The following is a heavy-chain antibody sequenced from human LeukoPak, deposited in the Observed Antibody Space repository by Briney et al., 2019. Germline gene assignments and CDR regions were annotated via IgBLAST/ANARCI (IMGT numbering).Heavy chain of an antibody. CDR1: GFTFSSYS. Sequence: GGSLRLSGAASGFTFSSYSMNWVRQAPGKGLEWVSYISSSTGTIYYADSVKGRFTISRDNAKNSLYLQMNSLRDEDTAIYYCARGNLWAFDIWGQGTMVTVSS. J-gene: IGHJ3*02. CDR2: ISSSTGTI. D-gene: IGHD2-21*01. V-gene: IGHV3-48*02. CDR3: ARGNLWAFDI.